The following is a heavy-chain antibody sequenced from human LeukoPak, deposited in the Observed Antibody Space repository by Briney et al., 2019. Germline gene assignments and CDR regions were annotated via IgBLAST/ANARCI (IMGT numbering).Heavy chain of an antibody. Sequence: SETLSLTCTVSGGSISSSSYYWGWIRQPPGKGLEWIGSIYYSGSTYYNPSLKSRVTISVDTSKNQFSLKLSSVTAADTAVYYCARLGTGGYSGYDDRDYWGQGTLVTVSS. J-gene: IGHJ4*02. CDR1: GGSISSSSYY. D-gene: IGHD5-12*01. V-gene: IGHV4-39*01. CDR3: ARLGTGGYSGYDDRDY. CDR2: IYYSGST.